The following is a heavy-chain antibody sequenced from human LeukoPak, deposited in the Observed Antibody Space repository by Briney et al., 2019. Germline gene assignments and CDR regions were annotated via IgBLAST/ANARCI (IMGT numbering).Heavy chain of an antibody. Sequence: PGGSLRLSCAASGFTFSSYGMHWVRQAPGKGLEWVAFIRYDGSNKYYADSVKGRFTISRDNSKNTLYLQMNSLRAEDTAVYYCAKVRAMDYGYDYWAREPWSPSPQ. CDR3: AKVRAMDYGYDY. D-gene: IGHD4-17*01. J-gene: IGHJ4*02. CDR2: IRYDGSNK. V-gene: IGHV3-30*02. CDR1: GFTFSSYG.